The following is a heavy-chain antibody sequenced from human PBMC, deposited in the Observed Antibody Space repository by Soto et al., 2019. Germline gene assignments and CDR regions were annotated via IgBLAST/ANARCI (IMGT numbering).Heavy chain of an antibody. V-gene: IGHV3-30-3*01. CDR3: NRWRSIIDSDEFAY. Sequence: QVQLLESGGGVVQPGTSLRLSCAASGFAVSSYSMHWVRQAPGKGLEWVAAMSFDGNSKYCADSVKGRFKISRDTLKNTWLLEMESVGYVGAELYHCNRWRSIIDSDEFAYWGQGTQVTVSS. J-gene: IGHJ4*02. CDR2: MSFDGNSK. CDR1: GFAVSSYS. D-gene: IGHD3-22*01.